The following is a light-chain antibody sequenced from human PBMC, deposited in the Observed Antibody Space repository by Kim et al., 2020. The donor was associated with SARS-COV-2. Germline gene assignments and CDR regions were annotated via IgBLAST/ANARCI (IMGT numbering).Light chain of an antibody. Sequence: SYELTQPPSVSVSPGETARITCAGNNIGRKSVHWYQQKPGQAPVLVIYYDTERPSGIPERLSGSNSGNTATVTISRVEAVDEADYFCQVWDSSSGHYVFG. V-gene: IGLV3-21*04. CDR1: NIGRKS. CDR3: QVWDSSSGHYV. J-gene: IGLJ1*01. CDR2: YDT.